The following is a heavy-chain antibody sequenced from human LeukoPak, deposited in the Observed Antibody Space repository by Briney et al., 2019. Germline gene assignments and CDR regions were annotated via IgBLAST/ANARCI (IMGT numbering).Heavy chain of an antibody. D-gene: IGHD2-8*01. Sequence: SETLSLTCAVYGGSFSGYYWSWIRQPPGKGLEWIGEINHSGSTNYNPSLKSRVTISVDTSKSQFSLKMRSVTAADTAVYYCARGTVLTGYASFDYWGLGTLVTVSS. CDR1: GGSFSGYY. J-gene: IGHJ4*02. CDR3: ARGTVLTGYASFDY. V-gene: IGHV4-34*01. CDR2: INHSGST.